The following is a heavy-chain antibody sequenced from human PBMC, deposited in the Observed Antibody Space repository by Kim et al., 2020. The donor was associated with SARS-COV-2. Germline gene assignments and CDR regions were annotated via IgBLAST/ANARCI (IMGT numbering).Heavy chain of an antibody. J-gene: IGHJ4*02. CDR2: ISGSGGST. CDR1: GFTFSSYA. V-gene: IGHV3-23*01. Sequence: GGSLRLSCAASGFTFSSYAMSWVRQAPGKGLEWVSAISGSGGSTYYADSVKGRFTISRDNSKNTLYLQMNSLRAEDTAVYYCAKSLTSWPVVPAALDYWGQGTLVTVSS. CDR3: AKSLTSWPVVPAALDY. D-gene: IGHD2-2*01.